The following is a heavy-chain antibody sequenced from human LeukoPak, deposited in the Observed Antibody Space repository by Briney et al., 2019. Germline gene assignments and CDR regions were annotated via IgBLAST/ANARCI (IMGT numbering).Heavy chain of an antibody. CDR3: ARDRDSSSWYSGGFMGAFDP. D-gene: IGHD6-13*01. Sequence: SETLSLTCTVSGGSISSSSYSWGWIRQPPGKGLEWIGSIYYSGSTYYNPSLKSRVTISVDTSKNQFSLKLSSVTAADTAVYYWARDRDSSSWYSGGFMGAFDPWGQGTLVTVSS. J-gene: IGHJ5*02. CDR2: IYYSGST. CDR1: GGSISSSSYS. V-gene: IGHV4-39*07.